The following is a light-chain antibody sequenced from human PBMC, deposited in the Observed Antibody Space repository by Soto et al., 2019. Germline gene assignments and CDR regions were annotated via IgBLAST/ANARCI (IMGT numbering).Light chain of an antibody. Sequence: EIVLTQSPGTLSLSPGERATLSCRASQSISSNLAWYQQKPGQAPRLLIYGASSRATGIPDRFSGSGSGTDFTLTISRLEPEDFAVYYCQQYGSSPGTFGQGTKVDIK. J-gene: IGKJ1*01. CDR2: GAS. CDR3: QQYGSSPGT. CDR1: QSISSN. V-gene: IGKV3-20*01.